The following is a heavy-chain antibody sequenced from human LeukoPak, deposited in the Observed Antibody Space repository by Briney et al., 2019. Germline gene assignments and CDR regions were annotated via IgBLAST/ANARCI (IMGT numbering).Heavy chain of an antibody. CDR3: ARSPGFADTSTGEWFDP. CDR2: VYSSGTT. CDR1: NGSISRYY. D-gene: IGHD7-27*01. J-gene: IGHJ5*02. Sequence: SETLSLTCSVSNGSISRYYWNWIRQSPGKGLEWIGFVYSSGTTSFNPSLESRVTISLDTSRSQFSLKLRSVTTADTAVYYCARSPGFADTSTGEWFDPWGPGALVIVSS. V-gene: IGHV4-59*13.